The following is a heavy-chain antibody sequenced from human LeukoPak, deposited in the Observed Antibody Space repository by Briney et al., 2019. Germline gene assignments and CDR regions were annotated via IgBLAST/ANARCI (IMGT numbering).Heavy chain of an antibody. CDR3: AKAYRAYDSSGYSY. CDR1: GFSFSSFW. D-gene: IGHD3-22*01. CDR2: INSDGTTT. J-gene: IGHJ4*02. V-gene: IGHV3-74*01. Sequence: GGSLRLSCAASGFSFSSFWMHWVRQVPGKGLVWVSGINSDGTTTGYADSVKGRFTISRDNAKNTVSLQMSSLRAEDTAVYYCAKAYRAYDSSGYSYWGQGTLVTVSS.